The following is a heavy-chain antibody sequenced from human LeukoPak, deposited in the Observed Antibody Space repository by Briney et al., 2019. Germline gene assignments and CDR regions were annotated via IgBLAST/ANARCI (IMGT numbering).Heavy chain of an antibody. V-gene: IGHV3-23*01. Sequence: GGSLRLSCAASGFTFSCLAMGWVRQAPGKGLEWVSVISDSGGTTYYADSVKGRFTISRDNSRNTLYLQMNSLRVEDTAIYYCAKDARRSSGWYFFDHWGQGTLVTVSS. J-gene: IGHJ4*02. CDR3: AKDARRSSGWYFFDH. CDR1: GFTFSCLA. CDR2: ISDSGGTT. D-gene: IGHD6-19*01.